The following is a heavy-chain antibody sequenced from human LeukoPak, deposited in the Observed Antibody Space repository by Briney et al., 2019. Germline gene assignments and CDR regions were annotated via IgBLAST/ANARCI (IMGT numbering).Heavy chain of an antibody. CDR3: ARWGGTRQYYFDY. CDR1: GFIFSDYG. V-gene: IGHV3-33*01. Sequence: GGSLKLSCAVSGFIFSDYGFHWVRQVPGKGLEWVAVTRFDGSIKQYADSVKGRFTISRDDSKNTLYLQMNFLKSEDTAVYYCARWGGTRQYYFDYWGQGTLVTASS. D-gene: IGHD1-1*01. CDR2: TRFDGSIK. J-gene: IGHJ4*02.